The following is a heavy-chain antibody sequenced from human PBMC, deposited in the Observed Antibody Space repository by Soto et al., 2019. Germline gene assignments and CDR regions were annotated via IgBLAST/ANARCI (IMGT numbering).Heavy chain of an antibody. CDR1: GSTFRSYE. Sequence: EVQLVESGGDLVQPGGSLRLSCVASGSTFRSYEMNWVRQAPGKGLEWVSYISEGGGTIHYADSVKGRFTISRDNAKNSLYLQMNNLRPEDTATYYCARNKADYEVYWGQGTLVTVSS. J-gene: IGHJ4*02. D-gene: IGHD4-17*01. CDR2: ISEGGGTI. V-gene: IGHV3-48*03. CDR3: ARNKADYEVY.